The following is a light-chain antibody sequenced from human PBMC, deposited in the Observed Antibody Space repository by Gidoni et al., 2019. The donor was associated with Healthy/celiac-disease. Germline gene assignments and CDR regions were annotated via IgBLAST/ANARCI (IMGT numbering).Light chain of an antibody. CDR3: QAWDSSTHVV. V-gene: IGLV3-1*01. J-gene: IGLJ2*01. CDR1: KLGDKY. CDR2: QDS. Sequence: SYELPQPPSASVSPGQTASITCSGDKLGDKYACWYQQKPGQSPVLVIYQDSKRPSGIPERFSGSNSGNTATLTISGTQAMDEADYYCQAWDSSTHVVFGGGTKLTVL.